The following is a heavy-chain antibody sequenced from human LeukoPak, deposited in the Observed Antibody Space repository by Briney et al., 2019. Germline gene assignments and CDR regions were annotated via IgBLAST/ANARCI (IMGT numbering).Heavy chain of an antibody. CDR2: IYYSGST. CDR3: AIRDYDILTGYYTLPDY. CDR1: GGSISSYY. V-gene: IGHV4-59*12. D-gene: IGHD3-9*01. Sequence: PSETLSLTCTVSGGSISSYYWSWIRQPPGKGLEWIGYIYYSGSTNYNPSLKSRVTISVDASKNQFSLKLSSVTAADTAVYYCAIRDYDILTGYYTLPDYWGQGTLVTVSS. J-gene: IGHJ4*02.